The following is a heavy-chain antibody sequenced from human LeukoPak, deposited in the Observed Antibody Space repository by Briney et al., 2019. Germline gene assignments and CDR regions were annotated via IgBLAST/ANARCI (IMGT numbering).Heavy chain of an antibody. D-gene: IGHD6-19*01. CDR2: IKQDGSEK. CDR1: GFTFSSYW. Sequence: GGSLRLSCAASGFTFSSYWMSWVRQAPGKGLEWVANIKQDGSEKYYVDSVKGRFTISRDNAKNSLYLQMNSLRAEDTAVYYCARVLAPKYSSGLDYWGQGTLVTVSS. CDR3: ARVLAPKYSSGLDY. J-gene: IGHJ4*02. V-gene: IGHV3-7*01.